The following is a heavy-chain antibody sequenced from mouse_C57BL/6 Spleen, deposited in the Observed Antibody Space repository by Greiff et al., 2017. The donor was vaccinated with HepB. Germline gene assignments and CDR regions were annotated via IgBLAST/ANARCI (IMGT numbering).Heavy chain of an antibody. CDR2: IYPSDSET. CDR3: ARSGWDGAMDY. Sequence: QVQLQQPGAELVRPGSSVKLSCKASGYTFTSYWMDWVKQRPGQGLEWIGNIYPSDSETHYNQKFKDKATLTVDKSSSTAYMQLSSLTSEDSAVYYCARSGWDGAMDYWGQGTSVTVSS. CDR1: GYTFTSYW. V-gene: IGHV1-61*01. D-gene: IGHD3-1*01. J-gene: IGHJ4*01.